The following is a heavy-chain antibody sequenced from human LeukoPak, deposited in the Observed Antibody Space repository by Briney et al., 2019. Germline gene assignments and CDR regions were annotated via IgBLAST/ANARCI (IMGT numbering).Heavy chain of an antibody. V-gene: IGHV1-69*13. CDR2: IIPIFGTA. D-gene: IGHD4-11*01. Sequence: SVKVSCKASGGTFSSYAIGWVRQAPGQGLEWMGGIIPIFGTANYAQKFQGRVTITADESTSTAYMELSSLRSEDTAVYYCARDDPLRYRSNGMDVWGQGTTVTVSS. J-gene: IGHJ6*02. CDR1: GGTFSSYA. CDR3: ARDDPLRYRSNGMDV.